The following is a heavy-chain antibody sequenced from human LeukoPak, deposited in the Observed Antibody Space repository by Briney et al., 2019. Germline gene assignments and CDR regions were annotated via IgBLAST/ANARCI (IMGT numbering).Heavy chain of an antibody. V-gene: IGHV3-23*01. CDR3: AKAVWFGGFDYYFIGLDV. Sequence: PGGSLKLSCAASGFTFSSYAMSWVRQAPGKGLEWVSAISGSGGDTYYADSVKGRFTFSRDNSKNTLYLLMNSLRPEDTALYYCAKAVWFGGFDYYFIGLDVWGQGTTVTVSS. J-gene: IGHJ6*02. D-gene: IGHD3-10*01. CDR2: ISGSGGDT. CDR1: GFTFSSYA.